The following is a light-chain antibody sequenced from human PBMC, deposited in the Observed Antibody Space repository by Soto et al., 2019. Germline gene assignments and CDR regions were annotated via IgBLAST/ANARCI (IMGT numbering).Light chain of an antibody. CDR3: QQTYRAPAT. CDR1: QSISTY. CDR2: AAS. Sequence: DVRLTQSPSSLSASVGDRVTIACRASQSISTYLNWYQQKPGKAPKFLMYAASILQSGVPPRFSGSGSGTDFTLTISNLQPEEFVTYYCQQTYRAPATFGQGTKLEIK. V-gene: IGKV1-39*01. J-gene: IGKJ2*01.